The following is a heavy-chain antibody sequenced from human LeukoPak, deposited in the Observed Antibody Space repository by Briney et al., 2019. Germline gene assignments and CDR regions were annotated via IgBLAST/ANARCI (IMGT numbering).Heavy chain of an antibody. J-gene: IGHJ4*02. CDR3: ASYYASGSSRFDY. CDR2: IHYSGTT. V-gene: IGHV4-39*01. D-gene: IGHD3-10*01. CDR1: GGSISRSTYY. Sequence: RASETLSLTCTVSGGSISRSTYYWGWIRQPPGKGLEWIGSIHYSGTTCYNPSLKSRVTISVDTSNNQFSLELSSVTAADTAVYYCASYYASGSSRFDYWGQGTLVTVSS.